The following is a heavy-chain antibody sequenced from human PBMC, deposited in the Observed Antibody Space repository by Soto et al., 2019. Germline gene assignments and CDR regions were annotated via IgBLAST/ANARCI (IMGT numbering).Heavy chain of an antibody. Sequence: VASVKVSCKASGGTFSSYAISWVRQAPGQGLEWMGGIIPIFGTSNYAQKFQGRVTITADESTSTDYMELSSLRSEDTAVYYCARGGVVVYYYYYGTEVWGNGRTVTVSS. V-gene: IGHV1-69*13. CDR1: GGTFSSYA. D-gene: IGHD2-2*01. CDR3: ARGGVVVYYYYYGTEV. CDR2: IIPIFGTS. J-gene: IGHJ6*04.